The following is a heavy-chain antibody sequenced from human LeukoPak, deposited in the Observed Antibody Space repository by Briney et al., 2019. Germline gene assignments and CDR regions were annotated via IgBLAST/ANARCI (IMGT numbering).Heavy chain of an antibody. V-gene: IGHV4-4*02. CDR1: GGSISSSNW. D-gene: IGHD6-13*01. J-gene: IGHJ6*03. CDR3: ARSTSSSWSTYYYYYMDV. Sequence: SETLSLTCAVSGGSISSSNWWSWVRQPPGKGLEWIGEIYHSGSTNYNPSLKSRVTISVDKSKNQFSLKLSSVTAADTAVYYCARSTSSSWSTYYYYYMDVWGKGTTVTVSS. CDR2: IYHSGST.